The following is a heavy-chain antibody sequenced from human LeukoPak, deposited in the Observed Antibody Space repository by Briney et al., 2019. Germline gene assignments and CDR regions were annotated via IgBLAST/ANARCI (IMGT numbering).Heavy chain of an antibody. Sequence: SVKVSCTASGGTFSSYAISWVRQAPGQGLEWMGGIIPIFGTANYAQKFQGRVTITADESTSTAYMELSSLRSEDTAVYYCARRELAYDYGDYDPMGYYYYGMDVWGQGTTVTVSS. V-gene: IGHV1-69*13. CDR2: IIPIFGTA. D-gene: IGHD4-17*01. CDR3: ARRELAYDYGDYDPMGYYYYGMDV. CDR1: GGTFSSYA. J-gene: IGHJ6*02.